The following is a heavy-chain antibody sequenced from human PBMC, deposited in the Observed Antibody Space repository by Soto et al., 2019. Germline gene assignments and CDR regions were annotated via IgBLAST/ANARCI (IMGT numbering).Heavy chain of an antibody. CDR3: AHYQYMVRGVIVRGPFDS. CDR2: IYWDDDK. J-gene: IGHJ4*02. D-gene: IGHD3-10*01. CDR1: GFSLSTNGVG. V-gene: IGHV2-5*02. Sequence: QITLKESGPALVKPTQPLTLTCTFSGFSLSTNGVGVGWFRQPPGRALEWLALIYWDDDKRYSPALKSRLTITKDTPKNQVVLTLMNMDPVDTATYYCAHYQYMVRGVIVRGPFDSWGQGTLVTVSS.